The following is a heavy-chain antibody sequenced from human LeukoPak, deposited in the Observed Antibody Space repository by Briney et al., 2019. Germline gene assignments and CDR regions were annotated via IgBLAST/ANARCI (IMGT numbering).Heavy chain of an antibody. V-gene: IGHV1-46*01. J-gene: IGHJ3*02. CDR1: GYTFTNYY. Sequence: ASVKVSCKASGYTFTNYYIHWVRQAPGQGLEWTGLINPGGDNTDYAQNFQGRVTMTRDTSTSTVYMGLSSLRSEDTAVYYCARVRDGYNDAYDIWGQGTMVTVHS. CDR3: ARVRDGYNDAYDI. CDR2: INPGGDNT. D-gene: IGHD5-24*01.